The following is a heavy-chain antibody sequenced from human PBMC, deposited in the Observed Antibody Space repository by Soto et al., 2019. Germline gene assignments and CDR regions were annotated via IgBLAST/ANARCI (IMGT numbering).Heavy chain of an antibody. J-gene: IGHJ5*02. CDR2: IYHSGST. D-gene: IGHD3-16*02. Sequence: PSETLSLTCAASGGSISSGGYSWSWIRQPPGKGLEWIGYIYHSGSTYYNPSLKSRVTISVDRSKNQFSLKLSSVTAADTAVYYCARAYYDYFWWGYRSKNWFYPWAQETLLPISA. V-gene: IGHV4-30-2*01. CDR3: ARAYYDYFWWGYRSKNWFYP. CDR1: GGSISSGGYS.